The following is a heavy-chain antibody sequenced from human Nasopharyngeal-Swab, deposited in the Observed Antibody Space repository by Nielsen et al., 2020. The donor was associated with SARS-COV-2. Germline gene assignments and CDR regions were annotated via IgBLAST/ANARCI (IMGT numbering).Heavy chain of an antibody. V-gene: IGHV1-69*01. CDR3: ARAGITMVRGGQDYYFDY. CDR2: IIPIFGTA. D-gene: IGHD3-10*01. J-gene: IGHJ4*02. Sequence: WVGQAPGQGLEWMGGIIPIFGTANYAQKFQGRVTITADESTSTAYMELSSLRSEDTAVYYCARAGITMVRGGQDYYFDYWGQGTLVTVSS.